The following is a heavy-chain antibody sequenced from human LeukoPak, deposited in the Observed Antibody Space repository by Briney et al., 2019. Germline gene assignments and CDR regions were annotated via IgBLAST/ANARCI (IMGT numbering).Heavy chain of an antibody. CDR3: AKETGWLRLWDYFDY. CDR1: GFALSSYA. D-gene: IGHD5-12*01. Sequence: GGSLRLSCAASGFALSSYAMSWVRQAPGKGLEWVSATSSSDAGTYHAESVRGRFTISRDNSKNTLYLQMNSLRAEDTAVYYCAKETGWLRLWDYFDYWGQGTLVTVSS. J-gene: IGHJ4*02. V-gene: IGHV3-23*01. CDR2: TSSSDAGT.